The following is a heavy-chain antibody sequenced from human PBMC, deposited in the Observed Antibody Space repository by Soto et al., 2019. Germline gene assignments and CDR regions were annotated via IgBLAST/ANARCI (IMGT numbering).Heavy chain of an antibody. V-gene: IGHV4-61*01. CDR1: GGXVSSGSYY. J-gene: IGHJ4*02. CDR3: ARGMTGYYTN. D-gene: IGHD3-9*01. Sequence: SETLSLTCTVSGGXVSSGSYYWSWIRQPPGKGLEWIGYIYYSGSTNYNPSLKNRVTISVDTSKNQFSLKLSSVTAADTAVYYCARGMTGYYTNWGQGTLVTVSS. CDR2: IYYSGST.